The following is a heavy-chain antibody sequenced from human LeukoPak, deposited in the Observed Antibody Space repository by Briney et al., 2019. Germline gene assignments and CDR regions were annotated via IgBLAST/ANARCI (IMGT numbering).Heavy chain of an antibody. CDR3: ARLLGSGSYYNPHPDAFDI. D-gene: IGHD3-10*01. CDR2: IYYSGST. V-gene: IGHV4-59*01. Sequence: SETLSLTCTVSGGSISSYYWSWIRQPPGKGLEWIGYIYYSGSTNYNPSLKSRVTISVDTSKNQFSLKLSSVAAADTAVYYCARLLGSGSYYNPHPDAFDIWGQGTMVTVSS. J-gene: IGHJ3*02. CDR1: GGSISSYY.